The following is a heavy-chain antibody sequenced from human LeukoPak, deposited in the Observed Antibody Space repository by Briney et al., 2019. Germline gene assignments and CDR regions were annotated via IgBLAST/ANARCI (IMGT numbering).Heavy chain of an antibody. V-gene: IGHV4-34*01. CDR1: GGSFSGCY. Sequence: SETLSLTCAVYGGSFSGCYWSWIRQPPGKGLEWIGEINHSGSTNYNPSLKSRVTISVDTSKNQFSLKLSSVTAADTAVYYCARYLVGATSCFDYWGQGTLVTVSS. CDR2: INHSGST. J-gene: IGHJ4*02. CDR3: ARYLVGATSCFDY. D-gene: IGHD1-26*01.